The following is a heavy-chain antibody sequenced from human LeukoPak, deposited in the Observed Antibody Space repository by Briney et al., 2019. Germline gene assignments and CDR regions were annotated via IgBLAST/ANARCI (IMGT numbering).Heavy chain of an antibody. Sequence: SETLSLTCAVYGGSFSGYYCSWIRQPPGKGLEWVGEIDNRGSRNHNPSLKSRVTISLDTSKNQFSLKLSSVTPADTAVYYCARALASDGSGSYHYWGQGTPVTVSS. J-gene: IGHJ4*02. CDR2: IDNRGSR. CDR1: GGSFSGYY. CDR3: ARALASDGSGSYHY. V-gene: IGHV4-34*01. D-gene: IGHD3-10*01.